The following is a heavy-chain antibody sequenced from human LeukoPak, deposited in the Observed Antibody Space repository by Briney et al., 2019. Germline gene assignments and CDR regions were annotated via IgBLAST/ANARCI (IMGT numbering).Heavy chain of an antibody. CDR2: IYYSGST. J-gene: IGHJ4*02. Sequence: PSETLSLTCTVSGGSISISSSYWGWIRQPPGKGLEWIGSIYYSGSTYYNPSLKSRVTLSVDTSKNHFSVKLSSVTAADTAVYYCARESEFDATGYLYWGQGILVTVSS. V-gene: IGHV4-39*02. CDR3: ARESEFDATGYLY. CDR1: GGSISISSSY. D-gene: IGHD3-9*01.